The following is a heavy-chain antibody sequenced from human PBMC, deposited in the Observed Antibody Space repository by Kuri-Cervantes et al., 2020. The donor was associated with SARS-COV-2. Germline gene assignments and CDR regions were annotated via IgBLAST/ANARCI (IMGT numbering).Heavy chain of an antibody. CDR2: IWYDGSVE. J-gene: IGHJ4*02. D-gene: IGHD5-24*01. CDR3: AKDAGDGYNSTFDS. CDR1: GFTFSRST. V-gene: IGHV3-30*02. Sequence: GGSLRLSCAASGFTFSRSTMHWVRQAPGKGLEWVALIWYDGSVEYYGDSVKGRFTISRDQAKNTLHLQMNNLRVEDAGVYYCAKDAGDGYNSTFDSWGQGTRVIVSS.